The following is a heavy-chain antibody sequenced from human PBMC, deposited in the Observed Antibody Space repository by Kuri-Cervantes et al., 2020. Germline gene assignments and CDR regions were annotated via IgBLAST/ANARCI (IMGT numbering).Heavy chain of an antibody. J-gene: IGHJ4*02. Sequence: GSLRLSCTVSGYSISSGYYWGWIRQPPGKGLEWIRNFHHSGSTYYNPSLKSRVTISVDTSKNQFSLKLTSVTVADTAVYYCAGSLSGSRDYWGQGTLVTVSS. D-gene: IGHD1-26*01. V-gene: IGHV4-38-2*02. CDR1: GYSISSGYY. CDR3: AGSLSGSRDY. CDR2: FHHSGST.